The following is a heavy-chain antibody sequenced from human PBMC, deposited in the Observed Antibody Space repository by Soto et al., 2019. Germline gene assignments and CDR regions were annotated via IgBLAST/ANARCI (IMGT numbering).Heavy chain of an antibody. CDR1: GFTLSSYS. D-gene: IGHD3-22*01. V-gene: IGHV3-21*01. CDR2: VTGDIIYI. Sequence: GGSLRLSCAASGFTLSSYSMNWVRQAPGQGLEWVSSVTGDIIYITYTDSVKGRFTISRDNAENSLYLQMNSLRVEDTAVYYCVRRRIDSSGWHEFDYWGQGTLVTVSS. CDR3: VRRRIDSSGWHEFDY. J-gene: IGHJ4*02.